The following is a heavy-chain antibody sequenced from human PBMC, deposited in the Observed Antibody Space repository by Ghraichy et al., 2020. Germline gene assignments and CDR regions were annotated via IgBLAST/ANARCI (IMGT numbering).Heavy chain of an antibody. CDR1: NGSLTAYY. J-gene: IGHJ5*02. Sequence: SETLSLTCGVLNGSLTAYYWSWIRQPPGKGLEWIGEINHSGGTNYNPSFTSRVTISVDTSKNQFSLRRTSATAADAAVYYCARGQSWVTTRFDTWGQGIQVTVSS. CDR2: INHSGGT. CDR3: ARGQSWVTTRFDT. V-gene: IGHV4-34*01. D-gene: IGHD4-17*01.